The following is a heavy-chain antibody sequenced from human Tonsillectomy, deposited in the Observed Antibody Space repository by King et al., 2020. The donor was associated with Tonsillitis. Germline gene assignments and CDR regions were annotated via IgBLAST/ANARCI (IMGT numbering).Heavy chain of an antibody. D-gene: IGHD3-22*01. J-gene: IGHJ4*02. CDR3: ARHRGYYDSSGYYSFDY. CDR2: IYYSGST. Sequence: QLQESGPGLVKPSETLSLTCTVSDGSISSSSYYWGWIRQPPGKGLEWIGSIYYSGSTYYNPSLKSRVTISVDTSKNQFSLKLSSVTAADTAVNYCARHRGYYDSSGYYSFDYWGQGTLVTVSS. CDR1: DGSISSSSYY. V-gene: IGHV4-39*01.